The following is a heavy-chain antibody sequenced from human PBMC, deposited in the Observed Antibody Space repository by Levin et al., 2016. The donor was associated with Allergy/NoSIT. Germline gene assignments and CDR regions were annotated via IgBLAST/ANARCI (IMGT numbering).Heavy chain of an antibody. J-gene: IGHJ3*02. CDR1: GIIFSSYC. CDR3: TRLAGAVAGQDAFDI. V-gene: IGHV3-73*01. Sequence: ETLSLTCAASGIIFSSYCMSWVRQAPGKGLEWVGRIRSKADNYATVYAASVRGRFTISRDDSESTAYLQMNGLKIEDTAVYFCTRLAGAVAGQDAFDIWGQGTMVTVSS. CDR2: IRSKADNYAT. D-gene: IGHD6-19*01.